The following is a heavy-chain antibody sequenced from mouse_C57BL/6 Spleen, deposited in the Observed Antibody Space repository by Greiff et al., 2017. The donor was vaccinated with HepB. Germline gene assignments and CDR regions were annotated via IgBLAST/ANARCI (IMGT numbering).Heavy chain of an antibody. CDR1: GYSITSGYD. V-gene: IGHV3-1*01. CDR2: ISYSGST. D-gene: IGHD2-4*01. J-gene: IGHJ2*01. CDR3: ARAYDYDAYYFDY. Sequence: EVQLQESGPGMVKPSQSLSLTCTVTGYSITSGYDWHWIRHFPGNKLEWMGYISYSGSTNYNPSLKSRISITHDTSKNHFFLKLNSVTTEDTATYYCARAYDYDAYYFDYWGQGTTLTVSS.